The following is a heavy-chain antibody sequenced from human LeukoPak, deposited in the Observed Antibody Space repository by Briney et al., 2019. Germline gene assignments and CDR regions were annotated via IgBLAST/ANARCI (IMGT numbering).Heavy chain of an antibody. CDR2: IRSEADGGTL. CDR1: EFSLINAW. CDR3: TTVIMGTPKDDY. V-gene: IGHV3-15*01. D-gene: IGHD4-23*01. J-gene: IGHJ4*02. Sequence: GGSLGLSCAASEFSLINAWMSWVRQAPGKGLEWVGRIRSEADGGTLDYAALVKGRFTISRDASKNTLYQQMNSLKTEDTAVYYCTTVIMGTPKDDYWGQGTLVTVSS.